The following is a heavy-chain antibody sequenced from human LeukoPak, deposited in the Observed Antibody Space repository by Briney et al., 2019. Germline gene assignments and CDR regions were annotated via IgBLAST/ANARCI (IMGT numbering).Heavy chain of an antibody. CDR2: IYCSGST. Sequence: SETLSLTCTVSGGSISSSSYYWGWIRQPPGKGLEWIGSIYCSGSTYYNPSLKSRVTISVDTSKNQFSLKLSSVTAADTAVYYCARQGDYDSSGYYPFDYWGQGTLVTVSS. CDR3: ARQGDYDSSGYYPFDY. V-gene: IGHV4-39*01. J-gene: IGHJ4*02. D-gene: IGHD3-22*01. CDR1: GGSISSSSYY.